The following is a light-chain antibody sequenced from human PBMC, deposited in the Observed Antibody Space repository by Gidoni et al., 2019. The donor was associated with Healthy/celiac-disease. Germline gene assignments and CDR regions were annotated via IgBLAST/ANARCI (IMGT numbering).Light chain of an antibody. CDR2: DAS. CDR3: QQRSNWPHST. Sequence: EIVLTQSTATLSLSPGERATLSCRASQSVSSYLAWYQQKPGQAPRLLIYDASNRATGIPARFSGSGSGTDFTLTIISLEPEDFAVYYCQQRSNWPHSTFGGGTKVEIK. V-gene: IGKV3-11*01. CDR1: QSVSSY. J-gene: IGKJ4*01.